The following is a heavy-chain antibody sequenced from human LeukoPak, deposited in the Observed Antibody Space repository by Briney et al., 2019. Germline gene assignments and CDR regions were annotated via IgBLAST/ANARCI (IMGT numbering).Heavy chain of an antibody. CDR2: IYTSGST. Sequence: SETLSLTCTVSGGSISSYYWSWIRQPPGKGPEWIGYIYTSGSTNYNPSLKSRVTISVDTSKNQFSLKLSSVTAADTAVYYCARSYCTNGVCLLPPQLFDPWGQGTLVTVSS. D-gene: IGHD2-8*01. CDR3: ARSYCTNGVCLLPPQLFDP. CDR1: GGSISSYY. J-gene: IGHJ5*02. V-gene: IGHV4-4*09.